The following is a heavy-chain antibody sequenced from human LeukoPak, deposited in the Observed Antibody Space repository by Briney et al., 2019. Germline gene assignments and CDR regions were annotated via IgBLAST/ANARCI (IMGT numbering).Heavy chain of an antibody. Sequence: SETLSLTCTVSGGSIGLYYWAWIRQPPGKGLEWLGHIFHTGSTNYNPSLKSRLTISVDTSRNQFSLRLSSVTAADTAVYYCARHQHAGREHYYGIDVWGQGTTVSVSS. CDR3: ARHQHAGREHYYGIDV. CDR2: IFHTGST. J-gene: IGHJ6*02. D-gene: IGHD1-26*01. CDR1: GGSIGLYY. V-gene: IGHV4-59*08.